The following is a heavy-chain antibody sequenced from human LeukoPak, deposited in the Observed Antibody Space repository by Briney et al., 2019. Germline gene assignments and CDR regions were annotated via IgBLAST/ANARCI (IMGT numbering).Heavy chain of an antibody. CDR2: ISGSGGST. CDR1: GFTFSNYA. CDR3: AKGKQQLAYYYYYMDV. J-gene: IGHJ6*03. D-gene: IGHD6-13*01. V-gene: IGHV3-23*01. Sequence: PGGSLRLSCAASGFTFSNYAMSWVRQAPGKGLEWVSAISGSGGSTHYADSVKGRFTISRDNSKNTLYLQMNSLRAEDTAVYYCAKGKQQLAYYYYYMDVWGKGTTVTVSS.